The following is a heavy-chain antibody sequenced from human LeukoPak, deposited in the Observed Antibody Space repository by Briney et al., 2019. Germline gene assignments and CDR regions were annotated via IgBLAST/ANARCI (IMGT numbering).Heavy chain of an antibody. CDR2: ITRDGSST. Sequence: GGSQRLSCAASGFTFSSSWMHWVRQAPGKGLVWVSRITRDGSSTTYADSVKGRFTPSRDNAKNTLYLQMDSLRDDDTAVYYCARDPGYESWSPFWGGMDVWGNGTTVIVSS. V-gene: IGHV3-74*01. D-gene: IGHD3-16*01. CDR1: GFTFSSSW. CDR3: ARDPGYESWSPFWGGMDV. J-gene: IGHJ6*04.